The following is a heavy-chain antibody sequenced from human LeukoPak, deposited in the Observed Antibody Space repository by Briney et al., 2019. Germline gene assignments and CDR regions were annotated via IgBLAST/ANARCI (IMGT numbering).Heavy chain of an antibody. CDR2: ITISGHTK. CDR3: ARGDPHADL. V-gene: IGHV3-48*03. J-gene: IGHJ5*02. CDR1: GFGLSTYE. Sequence: PVGSLRLSCAASGFGLSTYEMNWVRQAPGKGLEWIADITISGHTKNYADSVKGRFTISRDNARTSLYLQMNSLRVEDTGVYYCARGDPHADLWGQGTLVTVSS.